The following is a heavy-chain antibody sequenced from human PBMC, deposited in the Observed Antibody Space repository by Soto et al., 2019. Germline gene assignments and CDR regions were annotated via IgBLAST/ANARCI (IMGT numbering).Heavy chain of an antibody. Sequence: ASVKVSCKTSGYTFTSYGISWVRQAPGQGLEWMGWISAYNGNTNYAQKLQGRVTMTTDTSTSTAYMELRSLRSDDTAVYYCARAKPPVVAARRNYYYMDVWGKGTTVTVSS. D-gene: IGHD6-6*01. V-gene: IGHV1-18*01. CDR3: ARAKPPVVAARRNYYYMDV. CDR2: ISAYNGNT. CDR1: GYTFTSYG. J-gene: IGHJ6*03.